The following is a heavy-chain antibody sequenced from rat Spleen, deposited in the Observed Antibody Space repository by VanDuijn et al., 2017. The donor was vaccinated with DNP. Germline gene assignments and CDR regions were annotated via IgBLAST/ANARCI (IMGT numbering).Heavy chain of an antibody. V-gene: IGHV2-30*01. CDR1: GFSLTSYN. J-gene: IGHJ4*01. CDR3: ARGSYGYNYAMDA. Sequence: QVQLKESGPGLVQPSRTLSLTCTVSGFSLTSYNVHWVRQPTGKGLEWMGIIWTGGSTDYNSALKSRLSISRDTSKSQVFLKMNSLQTEDIATYYCARGSYGYNYAMDAWGQGTSVTVSS. D-gene: IGHD1-9*01. CDR2: IWTGGST.